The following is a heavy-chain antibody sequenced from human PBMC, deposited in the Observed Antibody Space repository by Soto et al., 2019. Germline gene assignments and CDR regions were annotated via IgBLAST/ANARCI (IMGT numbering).Heavy chain of an antibody. Sequence: QITLEESGPTLVKPTQTLTLTCSFSGFSLGDFGEGVGWVRQPPGEALEWLALIYWNDDERYNPSLESRLTISKDTSKNQVVLTMTNMDPLDTATYHCAHERGCCGSRGTWSQGTLVTVSS. CDR3: AHERGCCGSRGT. CDR2: IYWNDDE. J-gene: IGHJ5*02. V-gene: IGHV2-5*01. D-gene: IGHD2-21*01. CDR1: GFSLGDFGEG.